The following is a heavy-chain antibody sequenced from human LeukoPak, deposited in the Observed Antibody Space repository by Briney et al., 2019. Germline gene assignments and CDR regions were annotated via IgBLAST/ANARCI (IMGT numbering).Heavy chain of an antibody. CDR1: GGSISSSNW. J-gene: IGHJ4*02. V-gene: IGHV4-4*02. CDR3: ARVGGLVSSFDY. CDR2: IYHSGST. Sequence: PSGTLSLTCAVSGGSISSSNWWSWVRQPPGQGLAWIGEIYHSGSTNYNPSLKSRVTISVDKSKNQFSLKLSSVTAADTAVYYCARVGGLVSSFDYWGQGTLVTVSS. D-gene: IGHD3-3*01.